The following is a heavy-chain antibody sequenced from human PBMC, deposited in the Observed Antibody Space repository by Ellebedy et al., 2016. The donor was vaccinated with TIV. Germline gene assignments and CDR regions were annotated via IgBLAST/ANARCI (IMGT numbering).Heavy chain of an antibody. CDR3: ARGMIAAAGKRRKYFDY. V-gene: IGHV1-8*01. J-gene: IGHJ4*02. CDR2: MNPNSGNT. CDR1: GYTFTSYD. Sequence: ASVKVSCKASGYTFTSYDINWVRQATGQGLEWMGWMNPNSGNTGYAQRFQGRVTMTRNTSIRTAYMELSSLRSEDTAVYYCARGMIAAAGKRRKYFDYWGQGTLVTVSS. D-gene: IGHD6-13*01.